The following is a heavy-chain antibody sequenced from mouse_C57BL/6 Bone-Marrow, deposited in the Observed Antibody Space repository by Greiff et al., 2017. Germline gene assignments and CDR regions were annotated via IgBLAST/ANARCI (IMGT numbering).Heavy chain of an antibody. CDR3: VRAVWYFDV. J-gene: IGHJ1*03. CDR1: GFTFNTYA. Sequence: EVHLVESGGGLVQPKGSLKLSCAASGFTFNTYAMHWVRQAPGKGLEWVARIRSKSSNYATYYADSVKDRFTISSEDSQGMLYLQMNNLKTDDTAMYCCVRAVWYFDVWGTGTTVTVSS. CDR2: IRSKSSNYAT. V-gene: IGHV10-3*01.